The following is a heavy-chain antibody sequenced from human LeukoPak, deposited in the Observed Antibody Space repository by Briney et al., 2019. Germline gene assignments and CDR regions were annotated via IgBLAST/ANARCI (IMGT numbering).Heavy chain of an antibody. Sequence: PGGSLGLSCAASGFTFSGYWMSWVRQAPGKGLEWVADIKQDGSERYYVDSVKGRFTISRDNAKNSLYLQMNSLRAVDTAVYYCARGPSGGNGFSYWGLGTLVTVSS. CDR1: GFTFSGYW. J-gene: IGHJ4*02. CDR3: ARGPSGGNGFSY. V-gene: IGHV3-7*04. D-gene: IGHD2-15*01. CDR2: IKQDGSER.